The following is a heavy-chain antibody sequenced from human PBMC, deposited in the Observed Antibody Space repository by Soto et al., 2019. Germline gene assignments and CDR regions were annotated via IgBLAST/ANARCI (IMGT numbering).Heavy chain of an antibody. CDR3: ARDRLMATSGTGRYYYGLDV. Sequence: TSETLSLTCTVSGGSIRSGGYYWTCIRHFPGKGLEWIGNIYYSGTTYYNPSLKSRLTMSVDTSKNQFSLRLNSVTAADTAMYFCARDRLMATSGTGRYYYGLDVWGQGTTVTVSS. CDR2: IYYSGTT. CDR1: GGSIRSGGYY. J-gene: IGHJ6*02. D-gene: IGHD5-12*01. V-gene: IGHV4-31*03.